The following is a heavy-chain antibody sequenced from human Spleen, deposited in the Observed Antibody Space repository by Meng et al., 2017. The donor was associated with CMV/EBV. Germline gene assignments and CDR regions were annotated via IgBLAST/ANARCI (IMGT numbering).Heavy chain of an antibody. CDR2: INHSGST. D-gene: IGHD2-15*01. CDR1: GGSFSGYY. J-gene: IGHJ5*02. V-gene: IGHV4-34*01. Sequence: SETLSLTCAVYGGSFSGYYWSWIRQPPGKGLEWIGEINHSGSTNYNPSLKSRVTISVDTSKNQISLKLSSVTAADTAVYYCARDARILSIRFDPWGQGTLVTVSS. CDR3: ARDARILSIRFDP.